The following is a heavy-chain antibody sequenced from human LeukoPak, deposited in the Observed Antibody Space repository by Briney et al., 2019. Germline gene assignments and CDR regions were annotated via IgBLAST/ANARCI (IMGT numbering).Heavy chain of an antibody. V-gene: IGHV1-8*01. Sequence: ASVTVSCKASGYTFTSYDINWVRQATGQGLEWMGWMNPNSGNTGYAQKFQGRVTMTRNTSISTAYMELSSLRSEDTAVYYCARGYCSSTSCYIGGGSDPWGQGTLVTVSS. CDR2: MNPNSGNT. CDR3: ARGYCSSTSCYIGGGSDP. J-gene: IGHJ5*02. D-gene: IGHD2-2*02. CDR1: GYTFTSYD.